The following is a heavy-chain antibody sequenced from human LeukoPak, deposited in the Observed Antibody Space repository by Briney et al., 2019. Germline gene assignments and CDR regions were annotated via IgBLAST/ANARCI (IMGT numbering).Heavy chain of an antibody. J-gene: IGHJ3*01. CDR3: ARDRHRHRGINGDGDAFDV. V-gene: IGHV3-53*01. CDR1: GFAVSSNY. Sequence: PGGSLRLSCEASGFAVSSNYISWVRQAPGKGLEWVSIVYSDGSIFHADSVKGRFTMSRDISRNTLDLQMNSLRVEDTAVYFCARDRHRHRGINGDGDAFDVWGQGTMVTVSS. D-gene: IGHD2-8*01. CDR2: VYSDGSI.